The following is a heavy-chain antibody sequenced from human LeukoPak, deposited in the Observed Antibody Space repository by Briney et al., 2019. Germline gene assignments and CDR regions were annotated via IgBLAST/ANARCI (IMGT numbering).Heavy chain of an antibody. CDR2: INHSGST. CDR1: GGSFSGYY. V-gene: IGHV4-34*01. D-gene: IGHD1-26*01. CDR3: ASWGSGSYYGDAFDI. Sequence: SETLSLTCAVYGGSFSGYYWSWIRQPPGKGLEWIGEINHSGSTNYNPSLKSRVTISVDTSKNQFSLKLSSVTAADTAVYYCASWGSGSYYGDAFDIWGQGKMVTVSS. J-gene: IGHJ3*02.